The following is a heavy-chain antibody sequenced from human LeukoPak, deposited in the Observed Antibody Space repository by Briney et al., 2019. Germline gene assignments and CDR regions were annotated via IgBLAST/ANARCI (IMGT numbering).Heavy chain of an antibody. Sequence: SQTLSLTCAVSGGSISRSGYSWSWIRQPPGKGLDWIAYIYYTGSTYYNPSLKSRVTISVDKSKNQFSLKLSSVTAADTAVYYCARALYSSWFDPWGQGTLVTVSS. CDR1: GGSISRSGYS. CDR3: ARALYSSWFDP. J-gene: IGHJ5*02. D-gene: IGHD6-13*01. CDR2: IYYTGST. V-gene: IGHV4-30-4*07.